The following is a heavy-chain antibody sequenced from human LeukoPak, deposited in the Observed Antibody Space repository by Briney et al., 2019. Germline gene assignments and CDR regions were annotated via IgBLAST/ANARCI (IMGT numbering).Heavy chain of an antibody. D-gene: IGHD2-21*02. V-gene: IGHV1-69*13. CDR2: IIPIFGTA. CDR3: ARGVSGIVVVTPDDAFDI. Sequence: SVKVSCKASVGTFSSYAISWVRQAPGQGLEWMGGIIPIFGTANYAQKFQGRVTITADESTSTAYMELSSLRSEDTAVYYCARGVSGIVVVTPDDAFDIWGQGTMVTVSS. CDR1: VGTFSSYA. J-gene: IGHJ3*02.